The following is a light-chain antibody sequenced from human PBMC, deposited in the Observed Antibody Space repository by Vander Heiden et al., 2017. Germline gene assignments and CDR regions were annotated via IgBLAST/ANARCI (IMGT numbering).Light chain of an antibody. V-gene: IGKV1-33*01. CDR2: DAS. J-gene: IGKJ3*01. CDR3: QQYDNRPPWT. CDR1: QDIRSR. Sequence: DIQMTQSPSSLSASVGDRVTNPCQASQDIRSRLHWYQQRPGKAPKLLIYDASTWETGVPARFSGSGSGTDFTFTISSLQAEDIATYYCQQYDNRPPWTFGPGTKVDIK.